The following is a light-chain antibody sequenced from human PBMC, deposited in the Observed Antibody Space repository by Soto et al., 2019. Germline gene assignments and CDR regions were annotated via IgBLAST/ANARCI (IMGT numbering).Light chain of an antibody. CDR2: KAS. Sequence: DIQMTQSPSTLSASVGDRVTITCRASQSISSWLAWYQQKPGKAPKLLIYKASTLESGVQSRFSGSGSGTEFTLTISSLQPDDFAIYYCQQYNSDSQTFGQGTKVEIK. CDR1: QSISSW. V-gene: IGKV1-5*03. CDR3: QQYNSDSQT. J-gene: IGKJ1*01.